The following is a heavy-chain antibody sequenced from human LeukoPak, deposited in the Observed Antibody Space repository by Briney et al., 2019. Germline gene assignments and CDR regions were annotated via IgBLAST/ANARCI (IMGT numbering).Heavy chain of an antibody. V-gene: IGHV4-59*01. Sequence: PSETLSLTCTVSGGSISSYYWSWIRQPPGKGLEWIGYIFYTGSTNYNPSLKSRVTISVLTSKNRFSLKLSSVTAADTAVYYCATLTGGDDAFDIWGQGTMVTVSS. J-gene: IGHJ3*02. D-gene: IGHD4-23*01. CDR1: GGSISSYY. CDR3: ATLTGGDDAFDI. CDR2: IFYTGST.